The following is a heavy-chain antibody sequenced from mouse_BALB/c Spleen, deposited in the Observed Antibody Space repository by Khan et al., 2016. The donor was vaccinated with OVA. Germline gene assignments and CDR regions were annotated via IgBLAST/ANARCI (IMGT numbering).Heavy chain of an antibody. J-gene: IGHJ4*01. CDR3: ARSNYYGRGLYAMDY. CDR2: IGPGSGSA. CDR1: GYTFTSYW. D-gene: IGHD1-1*01. Sequence: DLVEPGASVKLSCKASGYTFTSYWINWIKKRPGQGLEWIGQIGPGSGSAYYNDLFKGKATLTVDTSSTTDYIQLSSLSSEDSAVYFCARSNYYGRGLYAMDYWGQGTSVTVSS. V-gene: IGHV1S41*01.